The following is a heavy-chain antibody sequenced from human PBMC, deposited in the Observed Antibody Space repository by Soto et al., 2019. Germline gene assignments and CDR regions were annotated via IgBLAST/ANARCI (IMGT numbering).Heavy chain of an antibody. V-gene: IGHV1-18*04. CDR1: GYTFTTYG. J-gene: IGHJ6*02. Sequence: ASVTVSCTASGYTFTTYGISWVRQAPGQGLEWMGWISPYNGTTKYAEKFQGEMTMTTDTATSTAYMDLRSLRSDDTAVYYCARDGERDTGLNFYYYLHGMDAWGQGTRVTVSS. CDR3: ARDGERDTGLNFYYYLHGMDA. CDR2: ISPYNGTT. D-gene: IGHD1-1*01.